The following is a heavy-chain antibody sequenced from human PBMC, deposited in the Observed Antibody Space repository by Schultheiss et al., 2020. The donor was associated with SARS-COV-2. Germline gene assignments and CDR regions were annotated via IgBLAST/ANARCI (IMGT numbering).Heavy chain of an antibody. D-gene: IGHD6-19*01. CDR3: AKDHASGSGWCNY. CDR2: ISYDGSNK. CDR1: GFTFSSYA. Sequence: GGSLRLSCAASGFTFSSYAMHWVRQAPGKGLEWVAVISYDGSNKYYADSVKGRFTISRDNSKNTLYLQMNSLRAEDTAVYYCAKDHASGSGWCNYWGQGTLVTVSS. V-gene: IGHV3-30*04. J-gene: IGHJ4*02.